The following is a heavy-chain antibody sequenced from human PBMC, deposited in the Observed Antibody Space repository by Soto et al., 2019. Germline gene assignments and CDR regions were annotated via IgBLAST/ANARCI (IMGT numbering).Heavy chain of an antibody. V-gene: IGHV3-23*01. CDR3: VKGRAYYDYIWGRVYYLAY. J-gene: IGHJ4*02. D-gene: IGHD3-16*01. CDR1: GFTFSSYA. CDR2: ISGSGGST. Sequence: GGSLRLSCAASGFTFSSYAMSWVRQAPGKGLEWVSGISGSGGSTSNADSVKGRFTISRDNSKNTLFLQMNSLKAEDTAVYYCVKGRAYYDYIWGRVYYLAYGGKGPLVPVSS.